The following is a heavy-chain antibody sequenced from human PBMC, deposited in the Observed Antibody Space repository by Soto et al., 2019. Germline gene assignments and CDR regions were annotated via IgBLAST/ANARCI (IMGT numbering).Heavy chain of an antibody. V-gene: IGHV3-33*01. CDR3: ARDMNHKYSSGWYYFDY. J-gene: IGHJ4*02. CDR2: IWYDGSNK. CDR1: GFTFSSYG. D-gene: IGHD6-19*01. Sequence: PGGSLRLSCAASGFTFSSYGMHWVRQAPGKGLEWVAVIWYDGSNKYYADSVKGRFTISRDNSKNPLYLQMNSLRAEDTAVYYCARDMNHKYSSGWYYFDYWGQGTLVTVSS.